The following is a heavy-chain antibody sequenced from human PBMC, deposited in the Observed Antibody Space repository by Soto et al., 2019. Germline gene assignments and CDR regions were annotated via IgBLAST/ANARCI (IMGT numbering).Heavy chain of an antibody. Sequence: PSETLSLTCTVSGGSISSYYWSWIRQPPGKGLEWIGYIYYSGTTRYNPSLKSRVTISVDTSKNQFSLKLSSVTAADTAVYYCARAALCGGNCYYYFDYWGQGTLVTVSS. V-gene: IGHV4-59*01. CDR1: GGSISSYY. J-gene: IGHJ4*02. CDR2: IYYSGTT. D-gene: IGHD2-15*01. CDR3: ARAALCGGNCYYYFDY.